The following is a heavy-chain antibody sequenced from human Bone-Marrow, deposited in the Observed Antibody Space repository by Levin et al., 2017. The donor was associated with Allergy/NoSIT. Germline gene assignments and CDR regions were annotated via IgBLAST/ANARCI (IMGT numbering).Heavy chain of an antibody. J-gene: IGHJ1*01. CDR1: GLSFSSYA. Sequence: PGGSLRLSCAASGLSFSSYAMHWVRQAPGKGLEWVANISDDGNFKHYADFVKGRFTISRDNSKNMLYLQLNSLRTEDTAVYYCASPAKPQSNHWGHGTLVTVSS. CDR3: ASPAKPQSNH. V-gene: IGHV3-30*04. CDR2: ISDDGNFK.